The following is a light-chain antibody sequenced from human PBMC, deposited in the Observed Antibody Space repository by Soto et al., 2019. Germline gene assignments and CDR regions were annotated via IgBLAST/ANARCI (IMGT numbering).Light chain of an antibody. CDR3: QQCHNIPLA. V-gene: IGKV1-33*01. CDR2: DAS. J-gene: IGKJ4*01. Sequence: DLQLTQSPSSLSASVGDRVTITCQANQDIRNYLSWYQQKPGQAPKVLIFDASNLEAGVPSRFSGSGSGTHFTFIIRCLQPEDVATYYVQQCHNIPLAFGGGTKVEL. CDR1: QDIRNY.